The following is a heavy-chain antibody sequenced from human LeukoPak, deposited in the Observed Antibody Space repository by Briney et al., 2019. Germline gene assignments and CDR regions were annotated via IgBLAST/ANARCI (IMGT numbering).Heavy chain of an antibody. Sequence: PSETLSPTCGVSGGSISSSTYYWGWIRQPPGKGLEWIGSIYYSGSTYYNPSLKSRVTISLDTSKNQFSLKLTSVTAADTAVYYCARVRGAWGAYNWFDPWGQGTLVTVSS. CDR3: ARVRGAWGAYNWFDP. D-gene: IGHD3-16*01. V-gene: IGHV4-39*07. CDR1: GGSISSSTYY. CDR2: IYYSGST. J-gene: IGHJ5*02.